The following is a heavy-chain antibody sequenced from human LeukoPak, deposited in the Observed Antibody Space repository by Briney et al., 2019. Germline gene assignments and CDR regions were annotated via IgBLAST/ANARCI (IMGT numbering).Heavy chain of an antibody. Sequence: GGSLRLSCAASGFTFSSYAMHWVRQAPGKGLEWVAVISYDGSNKYYADSVKGRFTISRDNSKNTLYLQMNSLRAEDTAVYYCARGGRFLEWFLAFDIWGQGTMVTVSS. J-gene: IGHJ3*02. V-gene: IGHV3-30-3*01. CDR2: ISYDGSNK. CDR1: GFTFSSYA. D-gene: IGHD3-3*01. CDR3: ARGGRFLEWFLAFDI.